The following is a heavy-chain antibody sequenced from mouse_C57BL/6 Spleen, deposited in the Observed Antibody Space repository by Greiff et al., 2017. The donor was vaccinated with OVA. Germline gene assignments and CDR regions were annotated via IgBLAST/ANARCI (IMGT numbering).Heavy chain of an antibody. CDR2: IHPNSGST. CDR1: GYTFTSYW. V-gene: IGHV1-64*01. J-gene: IGHJ2*01. Sequence: QVQLQQPGAELVKPGASVKLSCKASGYTFTSYWMHWVKQRPGQGLEWIGMIHPNSGSTNYNEKFKSKATLTVDKSSSTAYMQLSSLTSEDSAVYYCARFGYSNYPGFDYWGQGTTLTVSS. CDR3: ARFGYSNYPGFDY. D-gene: IGHD2-5*01.